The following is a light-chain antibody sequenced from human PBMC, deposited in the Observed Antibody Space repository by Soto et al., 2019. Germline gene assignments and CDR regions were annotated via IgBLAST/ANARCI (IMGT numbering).Light chain of an antibody. Sequence: EIVLTQAPAILSLSPGERATLSCRASQSVSSYLAVYQQKPCQAPRLLIYDASNRATGIPARFSGSGSGTDFTLAISSLEPEDSAVYYCQQRSNLPLTFGGGTKVEIK. CDR2: DAS. V-gene: IGKV3-11*01. J-gene: IGKJ4*02. CDR3: QQRSNLPLT. CDR1: QSVSSY.